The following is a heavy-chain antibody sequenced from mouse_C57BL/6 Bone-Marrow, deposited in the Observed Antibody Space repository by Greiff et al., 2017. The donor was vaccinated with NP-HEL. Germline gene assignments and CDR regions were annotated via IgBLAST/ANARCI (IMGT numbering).Heavy chain of an antibody. CDR3: ARDYYYGSSPYFDY. J-gene: IGHJ2*01. D-gene: IGHD1-1*01. Sequence: EVKLVESGGGLVKPGGSLKLSCAASGLTFSDYGMHWVRQAPEKGLEWVAYISSGSSTIYYADTVKGRFTISRDNAKNTLFLQMTSLRSEDTAMYYCARDYYYGSSPYFDYWGQGTTLTVSS. CDR2: ISSGSSTI. CDR1: GLTFSDYG. V-gene: IGHV5-17*01.